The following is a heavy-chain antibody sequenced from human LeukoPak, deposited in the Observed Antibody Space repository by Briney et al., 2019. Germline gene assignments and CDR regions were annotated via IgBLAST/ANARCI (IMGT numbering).Heavy chain of an antibody. CDR1: GGTFNSYA. D-gene: IGHD2-15*01. V-gene: IGHV1-69*06. J-gene: IGHJ4*02. Sequence: SVKVSCKASGGTFNSYAISWVRQAPGQGLEWMGGIIPIFGTTNYARKFRGRVTLTADKSTRTAYMELSSLRSEDTAVYYCARDKDSRDPPHFDYWGQGTLVTVSS. CDR3: ARDKDSRDPPHFDY. CDR2: IIPIFGTT.